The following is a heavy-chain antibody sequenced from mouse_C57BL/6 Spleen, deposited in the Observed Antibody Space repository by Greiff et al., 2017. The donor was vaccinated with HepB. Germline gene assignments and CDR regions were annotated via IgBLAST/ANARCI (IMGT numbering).Heavy chain of an antibody. D-gene: IGHD3-2*02. CDR2: ISHDTGGT. V-gene: IGHV1-19*01. Sequence: EVKLVESGPGLVKPGASVKISCKASGFTFTDYYMNWVHQSPGKSLEWVGVISHDTGGTSYNEKFKGKATFTIDNANSTTNMELNSLTSEDSAVYYCARKRDSSGYGYFDYWGQGTTLTVSS. J-gene: IGHJ2*01. CDR1: GFTFTDYY. CDR3: ARKRDSSGYGYFDY.